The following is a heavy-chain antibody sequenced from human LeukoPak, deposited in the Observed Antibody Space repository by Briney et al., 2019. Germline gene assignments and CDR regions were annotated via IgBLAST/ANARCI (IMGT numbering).Heavy chain of an antibody. D-gene: IGHD7-27*01. CDR1: GYTFTGYY. CDR3: ARHRLNWGYFDY. V-gene: IGHV1-2*02. Sequence: ASVKVSCKASGYTFTGYYMHWVRRAPGQGLEWMGWINPNSGGTNYAQKFQGRVTMTRDTSISTAYMELSRLRSDDTAVYYCARHRLNWGYFDYWGQGTLVTVSS. CDR2: INPNSGGT. J-gene: IGHJ4*02.